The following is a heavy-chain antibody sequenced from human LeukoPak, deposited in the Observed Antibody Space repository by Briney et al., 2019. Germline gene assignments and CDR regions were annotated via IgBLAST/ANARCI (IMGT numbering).Heavy chain of an antibody. CDR2: IYSGGST. J-gene: IGHJ4*02. Sequence: PGGSLRLSCAASGFTVSSNYMSWVRQAPGKGLEWVSVIYSGGSTYYADSVKGRFTISRDNSKNTLYLQMNSLRAEDTAVYYCATHLRDGGRIFDYWGQGTLVTVSS. CDR3: ATHLRDGGRIFDY. CDR1: GFTVSSNY. V-gene: IGHV3-53*01. D-gene: IGHD1-26*01.